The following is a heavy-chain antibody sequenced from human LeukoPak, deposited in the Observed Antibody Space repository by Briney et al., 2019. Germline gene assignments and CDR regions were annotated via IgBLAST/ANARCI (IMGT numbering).Heavy chain of an antibody. V-gene: IGHV4-34*01. Sequence: LETLSLTCAVYGRSFSGYYWSWIRQPPGKGLEWIGEINHSGSTNYNPSLKSRVTISVDTSRNQFSLKLRSVTAADTAVYYCARAIVVVPAATSDYFDYWGQGTLVTVSS. CDR1: GRSFSGYY. CDR3: ARAIVVVPAATSDYFDY. J-gene: IGHJ4*02. D-gene: IGHD2-2*01. CDR2: INHSGST.